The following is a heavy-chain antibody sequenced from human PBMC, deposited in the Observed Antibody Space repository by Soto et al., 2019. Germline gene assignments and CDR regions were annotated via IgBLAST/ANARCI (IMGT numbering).Heavy chain of an antibody. D-gene: IGHD2-2*01. Sequence: SVKVSCKASVGTFSSYAISWVRQAPAQGLGWMGGIITIFGTANYAQKFQGRVTITADESTSTAYMELSSLRSEDTAVYYCVILLDIVVVPAAMIDAFDIWGQGTMVTVSS. V-gene: IGHV1-69*13. CDR2: IITIFGTA. J-gene: IGHJ3*02. CDR1: VGTFSSYA. CDR3: VILLDIVVVPAAMIDAFDI.